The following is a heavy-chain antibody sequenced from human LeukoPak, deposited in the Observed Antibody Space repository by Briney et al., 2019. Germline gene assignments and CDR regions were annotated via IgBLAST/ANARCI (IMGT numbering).Heavy chain of an antibody. D-gene: IGHD3-9*01. CDR3: AATYDILTGYNNVPYYFDY. CDR2: INQDGSEK. CDR1: GFTFSSYW. J-gene: IGHJ4*02. Sequence: GGSLRLSCAASGFTFSSYWMSWVRQTPGKGLEWVANINQDGSEKYYVDSVKGRFTISRDNAKNSLFLQMNSLRAEDTAVYYCAATYDILTGYNNVPYYFDYWGQGTLVTVSS. V-gene: IGHV3-7*01.